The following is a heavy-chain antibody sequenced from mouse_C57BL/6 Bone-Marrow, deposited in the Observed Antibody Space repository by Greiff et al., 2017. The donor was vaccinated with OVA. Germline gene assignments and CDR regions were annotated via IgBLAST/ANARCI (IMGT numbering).Heavy chain of an antibody. CDR1: GFTFSDYY. CDR3: ARHDYDGYYDAMDY. Sequence: EVKVVESGGGLVQPGGSLKLSCAASGFTFSDYYMYWVRQTPEKRLEWVAYISNGGGSTYYPDTVKGRFTISRDNAKNTLYLQMSRLKSEDTAMDYCARHDYDGYYDAMDYWGQGTSVTVSS. J-gene: IGHJ4*01. V-gene: IGHV5-12*01. D-gene: IGHD2-3*01. CDR2: ISNGGGST.